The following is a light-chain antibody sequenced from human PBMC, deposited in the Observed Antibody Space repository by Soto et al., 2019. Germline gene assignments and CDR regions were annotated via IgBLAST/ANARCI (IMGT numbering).Light chain of an antibody. CDR3: QYDDSLLSGGV. CDR1: RSNIGAGYD. CDR2: GNS. Sequence: QSVLTQPPSVSGAPGQRVTISCTGSRSNIGAGYDVHWYQQLPGTAPKLLIYGNSNRPSGVPDRFSGSKSGTSASLAITGLQAEDGADYCCQYDDSLLSGGVFGRGTQLTVL. V-gene: IGLV1-40*01. J-gene: IGLJ3*02.